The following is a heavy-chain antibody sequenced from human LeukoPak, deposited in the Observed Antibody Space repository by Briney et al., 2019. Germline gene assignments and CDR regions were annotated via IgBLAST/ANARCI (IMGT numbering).Heavy chain of an antibody. J-gene: IGHJ5*02. V-gene: IGHV4-59*01. CDR1: DGSMSIYY. D-gene: IGHD5-18*01. CDR2: MFYTGSG. CDR3: ATNLPGYSYGYWVA. Sequence: SETLSLTCTVSDGSMSIYYWNWIRQPPGKGLEWIGDMFYTGSGKYNPSLKSRVTISVDTSKRQISLKLTSVTAADTAVYYCATNLPGYSYGYWVAWGQGTLVTVSS.